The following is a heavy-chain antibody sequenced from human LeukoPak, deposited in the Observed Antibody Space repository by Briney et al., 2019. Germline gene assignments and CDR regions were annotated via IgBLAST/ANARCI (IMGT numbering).Heavy chain of an antibody. CDR3: ARDRGVVGATLAGY. CDR2: ISAYNGNT. Sequence: ASVKVSCKASGYTFTSYGISWVRQAPGQGLEWMGWISAYNGNTNYAQKLQGRVTMTTDTSTSTAYMELRSPRSDVTAVYYCARDRGVVGATLAGYWGQGTLVTVSS. D-gene: IGHD1-26*01. V-gene: IGHV1-18*01. CDR1: GYTFTSYG. J-gene: IGHJ4*02.